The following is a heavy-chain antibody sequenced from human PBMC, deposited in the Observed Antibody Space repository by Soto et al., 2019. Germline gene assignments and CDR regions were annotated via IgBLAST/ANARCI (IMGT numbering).Heavy chain of an antibody. V-gene: IGHV4-4*01. CDR3: TTSGATTRDY. CDR1: GGSMSSSNW. J-gene: IGHJ4*02. Sequence: QVQLQESGPGLVKPSGTLSLTCTVSGGSMSSSNWWNWVRQPPGKGLEWIGEAHHSGRTNYNPSLXCXSXIPXDPSMIHFPLKLLSRSASATVAYCGTTSGATTRDYSGPGTLGSVSS. CDR2: AHHSGRT. D-gene: IGHD1-26*01.